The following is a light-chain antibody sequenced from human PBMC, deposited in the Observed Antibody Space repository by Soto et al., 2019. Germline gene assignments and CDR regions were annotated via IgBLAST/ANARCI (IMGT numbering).Light chain of an antibody. CDR2: GAS. V-gene: IGKV1D-8*03. CDR1: HAIINY. Sequence: VIWMTQSPSLLSASTGDRVTITCRASHAIINYLALYQQEPGKAPQLLIYGASTLQSGVPSRFSGSGSGTHFTLTVSSLQPEDFATYYCQQLFIYPPTFGPGTKVDIK. CDR3: QQLFIYPPT. J-gene: IGKJ3*01.